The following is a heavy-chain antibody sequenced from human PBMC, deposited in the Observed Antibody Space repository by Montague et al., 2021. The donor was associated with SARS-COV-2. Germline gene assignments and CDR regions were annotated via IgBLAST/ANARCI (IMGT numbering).Heavy chain of an antibody. D-gene: IGHD1-1*01. CDR2: SRYGGTS. J-gene: IGHJ2*01. CDR3: ARQDIQLRFDL. Sequence: SETLSLTCTVSSGSISNDIYYWGWIRQPPGKGPEWIGGSRYGGTSYYNPSLKSRVTISIDTSKNQCSLKVTAVTAADTAVYFCARQDIQLRFDLWGRGTLVTVSP. CDR1: SGSISNDIYY. V-gene: IGHV4-39*01.